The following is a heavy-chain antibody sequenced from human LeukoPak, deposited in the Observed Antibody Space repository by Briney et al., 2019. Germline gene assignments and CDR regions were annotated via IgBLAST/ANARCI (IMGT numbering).Heavy chain of an antibody. D-gene: IGHD5-24*01. CDR3: ARARGATIFQSAFDI. CDR2: IYYSGST. CDR1: GGSVSSGRDY. V-gene: IGHV4-61*01. J-gene: IGHJ3*02. Sequence: SETLSLTCTVSGGSVSSGRDYWSWIRQPPGKGLEWIGFIYYSGSTNYNPSLKSRVTISVDTSKNQFSLKLTSVTAADTAVYYCARARGATIFQSAFDIWGQGTMVTVSS.